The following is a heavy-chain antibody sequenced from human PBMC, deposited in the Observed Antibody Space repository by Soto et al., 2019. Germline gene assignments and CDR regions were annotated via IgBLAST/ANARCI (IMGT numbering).Heavy chain of an antibody. CDR1: GFTFSSYS. CDR3: AKREVSLWSGYSAYYYYTDV. CDR2: ISGSGGST. D-gene: IGHD3-3*01. Sequence: PGGSLILSCAASGFTFSSYSMSWVRQAPGKGLEWVSAISGSGGSTYYADSVKGRFTISRDNSKNTLYLQMNSLRAEDTAVYYCAKREVSLWSGYSAYYYYTDVWGKGTTVTVSS. J-gene: IGHJ6*03. V-gene: IGHV3-23*01.